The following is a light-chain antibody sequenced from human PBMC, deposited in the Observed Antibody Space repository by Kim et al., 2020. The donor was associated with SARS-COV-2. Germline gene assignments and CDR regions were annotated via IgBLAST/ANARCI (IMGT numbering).Light chain of an antibody. J-gene: IGKJ4*01. Sequence: IQLTQSPSSLSASVGDRVTITCRASLGISSYLAWYQQKPGKAPKLLIYAASTLQSGVPSRFSGSGSGTDFTLTISSLQPEDFATYYCQQLNSYPHTFGGGTKVDIK. CDR2: AAS. V-gene: IGKV1-9*01. CDR3: QQLNSYPHT. CDR1: LGISSY.